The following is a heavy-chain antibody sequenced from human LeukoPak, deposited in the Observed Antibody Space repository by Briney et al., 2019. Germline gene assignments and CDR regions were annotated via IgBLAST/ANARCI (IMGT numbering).Heavy chain of an antibody. D-gene: IGHD2-8*02. CDR1: GYTFGNYD. CDR2: MNPNTGDT. Sequence: ASVTVSCKASGYTFGNYDVSWVRQAPGQGLEWIGWMNPNTGDTDYAQKFQGRVTMTRDTSISTAYMELSSLRSEDTAVYYCARGVVVYGHYYYYYMDVWGKGTTVTVSS. CDR3: ARGVVVYGHYYYYYMDV. V-gene: IGHV1-8*02. J-gene: IGHJ6*03.